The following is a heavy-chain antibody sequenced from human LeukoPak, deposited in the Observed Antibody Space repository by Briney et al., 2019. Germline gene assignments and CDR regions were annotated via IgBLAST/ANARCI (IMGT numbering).Heavy chain of an antibody. CDR1: GGTFSSYA. D-gene: IGHD3-10*01. CDR2: IIPILGIA. CDR3: ARSGSPGFDP. V-gene: IGHV1-69*04. J-gene: IGHJ5*02. Sequence: SVKVSCKASGGTFSSYAISWVRQAPGQGLEWMGRIIPILGIANYAQKFQGRVTITTDESTSTAYMELSSLRSEDTAVYYCARSGSPGFDPWGQGTLVTVSS.